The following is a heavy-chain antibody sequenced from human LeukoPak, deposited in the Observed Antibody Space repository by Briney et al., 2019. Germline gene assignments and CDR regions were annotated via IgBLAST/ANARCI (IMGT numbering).Heavy chain of an antibody. CDR1: GYTFTGYY. CDR3: ARAVTRYCSSTSCYYVI. CDR2: INPNSDGT. V-gene: IGHV1-2*02. J-gene: IGHJ3*02. D-gene: IGHD2-2*01. Sequence: ASVKVSFKASGYTFTGYYMHWVRQAPGQGREWMGGINPNSDGTNYAQKFQGRVTMTRDTSISTAYMELSRLRSDDTAVYYCARAVTRYCSSTSCYYVIWGQGTMVTVSS.